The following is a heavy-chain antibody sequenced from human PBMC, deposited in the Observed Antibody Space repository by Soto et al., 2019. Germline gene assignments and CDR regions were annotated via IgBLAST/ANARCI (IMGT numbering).Heavy chain of an antibody. CDR3: AKAESSGWYYSVDY. V-gene: IGHV3-9*01. CDR1: GFTFDDYA. CDR2: LSWNSGTI. D-gene: IGHD6-19*01. Sequence: EVQLVESGGGLVQPGKSLRLSCAASGFTFDDYAMHWVRQVPGKGLEWVSGLSWNSGTIDYADSVKGRFTISRDNAKNSLHLQMNSLKPEDTAFYYCAKAESSGWYYSVDYWGQGTLVTVSS. J-gene: IGHJ4*02.